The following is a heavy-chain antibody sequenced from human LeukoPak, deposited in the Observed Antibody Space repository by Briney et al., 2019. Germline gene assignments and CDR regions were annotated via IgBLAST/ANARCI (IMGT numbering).Heavy chain of an antibody. CDR2: IYYGGST. J-gene: IGHJ6*02. CDR1: GGSISSYY. Sequence: SETLSLTCTVSGGSISSYYWSRIRQPPGKGLEWIGYIYYGGSTNYNPSLKSRVTISVDTSKNQFSLKLSSVTAADTAVYYCARMGTPKNHYGMDVWGQGTTVTVSS. D-gene: IGHD7-27*01. V-gene: IGHV4-59*01. CDR3: ARMGTPKNHYGMDV.